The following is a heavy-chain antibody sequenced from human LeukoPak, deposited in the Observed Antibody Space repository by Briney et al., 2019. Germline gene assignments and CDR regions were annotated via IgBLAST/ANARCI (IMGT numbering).Heavy chain of an antibody. CDR3: ARWGSSAAPFDY. Sequence: GESLKISCKGSGYSFTNDWIGWVRQMPGKGLERMGIIYPGDSDTRYSPSFQGQVLISVDKSISTAYLQWGSLKASDTAMYYCARWGSSAAPFDYWGQGTLVTVSS. CDR1: GYSFTNDW. CDR2: IYPGDSDT. V-gene: IGHV5-51*01. D-gene: IGHD6-13*01. J-gene: IGHJ4*02.